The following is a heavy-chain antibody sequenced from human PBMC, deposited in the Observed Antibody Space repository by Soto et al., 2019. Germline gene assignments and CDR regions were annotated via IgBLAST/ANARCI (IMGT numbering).Heavy chain of an antibody. D-gene: IGHD4-17*01. CDR2: ISGSGGST. CDR3: AKDLFGYGGYGMEV. J-gene: IGHJ6*02. Sequence: GGSLRLSCAASGFSFSNYAMSWVRQAPGKGLEWVSAISGSGGSTYYADSVKGRFTISRDNSKNTLYLQMNSLRAEDTAVYYCAKDLFGYGGYGMEVWGQGTTVTVYS. V-gene: IGHV3-23*01. CDR1: GFSFSNYA.